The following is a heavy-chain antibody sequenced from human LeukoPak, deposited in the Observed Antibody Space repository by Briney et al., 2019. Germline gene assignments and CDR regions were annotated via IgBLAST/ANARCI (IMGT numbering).Heavy chain of an antibody. J-gene: IGHJ4*02. CDR2: IYYSGST. V-gene: IGHV4-61*08. CDR3: ARGLGFYSSSWYVFDY. Sequence: PSETLSLTCTVSGGSISSGGYYWSWIRQPPGKGLEWIGYIYYSGSTNYNPSLKSRVTISVDTSKNQFSLKLSSVTAADTAVYYCARGLGFYSSSWYVFDYWGQGTLVTVSS. CDR1: GGSISSGGYY. D-gene: IGHD6-13*01.